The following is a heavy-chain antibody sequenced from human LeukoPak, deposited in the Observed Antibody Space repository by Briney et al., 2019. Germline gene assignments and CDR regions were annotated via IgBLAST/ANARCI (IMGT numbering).Heavy chain of an antibody. CDR3: AKDMDIVATIIAPHFDY. CDR2: ISYDGSNK. CDR1: GFTFSSYG. V-gene: IGHV3-30*18. Sequence: SGGFLRLSCAASGFTFSSYGMHWVRQAPGKGLEWVAVISYDGSNKYYADSVKGRFTISRDNSKNTLYLQMNSLRAEDTAVYYCAKDMDIVATIIAPHFDYWGQGTLVTVSS. J-gene: IGHJ4*02. D-gene: IGHD5-12*01.